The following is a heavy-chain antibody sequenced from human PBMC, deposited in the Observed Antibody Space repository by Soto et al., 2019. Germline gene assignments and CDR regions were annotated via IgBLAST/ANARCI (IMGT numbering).Heavy chain of an antibody. Sequence: EVQLVESGGGLVQPGGSLRLSCAASGFTFRSYSMNWVPKATGKGLEWVSYISSSSSTIYYADSVKGRLTISRDNAKNSLDVQMNSMTAEDTAVYYCARAGSGYANGYYYYCMDVWGQGTTVTVSS. J-gene: IGHJ6*02. V-gene: IGHV3-48*01. CDR3: ARAGSGYANGYYYYCMDV. CDR1: GFTFRSYS. D-gene: IGHD5-12*01. CDR2: ISSSSSTI.